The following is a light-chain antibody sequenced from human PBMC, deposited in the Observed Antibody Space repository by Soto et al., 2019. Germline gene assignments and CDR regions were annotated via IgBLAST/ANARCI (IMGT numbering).Light chain of an antibody. Sequence: DIQMTQSPSSLSASVGDRVTITCRASQRIINYVAWYQQNPGKVPRLLIYAASILESGVPSRFSGSGSGTDFPLTITSLQPEDVATYYRQNYNSATWTFGQPFGQGTKVEIK. CDR1: QRIINY. CDR3: QNYNSATWTFGQP. CDR2: AAS. J-gene: IGKJ1*01. V-gene: IGKV1-27*01.